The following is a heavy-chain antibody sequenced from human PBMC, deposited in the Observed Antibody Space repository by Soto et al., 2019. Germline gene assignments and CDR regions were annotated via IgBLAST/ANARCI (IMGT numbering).Heavy chain of an antibody. D-gene: IGHD4-4*01. CDR1: GFIVRSNY. CDR2: IYSGGGT. CDR3: ARGGGDDYSNQDCKPFDT. V-gene: IGHV3-53*01. J-gene: IGHJ5*02. Sequence: SLRLSCAASGFIVRSNYMDWVRQAPGKGLEWVSVIYSGGGTHYADSVKGRFTISRDNSKNTLYLQMNSLRVEDTAVYYCARGGGDDYSNQDCKPFDTWGQGTLVTVSS.